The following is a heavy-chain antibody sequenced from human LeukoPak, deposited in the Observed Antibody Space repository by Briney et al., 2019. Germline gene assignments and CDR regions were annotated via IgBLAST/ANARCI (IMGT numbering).Heavy chain of an antibody. D-gene: IGHD2-15*01. V-gene: IGHV3-23*01. CDR1: GFTFSSYA. J-gene: IGHJ4*02. Sequence: GGSLRLSCAASGFTFSSYAMSWVRQAPGKGLEWVSAISGSGGSTYYADSVKGRFTIPRDNSKNTLYLQMNSLRAEDTAVYYCAKVQGRYCSGGSCLNDYWGQGTLVTVSS. CDR3: AKVQGRYCSGGSCLNDY. CDR2: ISGSGGST.